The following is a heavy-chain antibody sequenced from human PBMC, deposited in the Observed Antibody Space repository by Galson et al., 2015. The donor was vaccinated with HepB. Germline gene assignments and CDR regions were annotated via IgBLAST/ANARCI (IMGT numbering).Heavy chain of an antibody. CDR1: GFTVRSHY. CDR3: TKEKTMIVVARPYYFDY. V-gene: IGHV3-9*01. J-gene: IGHJ4*02. Sequence: SLRLSCAVSGFTVRSHYMTWVRQAPGKGLEWVSTISWNSGRIGYADSVKGRFTISRDNAKNSLYLQMNSLRPEDTALYYCTKEKTMIVVARPYYFDYWGQGTLATVSS. CDR2: ISWNSGRI. D-gene: IGHD3-22*01.